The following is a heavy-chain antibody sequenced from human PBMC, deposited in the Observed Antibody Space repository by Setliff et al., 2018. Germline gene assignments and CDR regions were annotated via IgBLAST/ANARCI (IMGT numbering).Heavy chain of an antibody. CDR1: GFTFSKYW. D-gene: IGHD2-2*01. J-gene: IGHJ4*02. Sequence: GGSLRLSCAASGFTFSKYWMHWVRQAPGKGLVWVSYIKSDGSNTHYADSVEGRFTISRDNAKNTLYLQMNSLRAEDTAVYYCARGGCSATSCLDYWGQGILVTVSS. CDR2: IKSDGSNT. V-gene: IGHV3-74*01. CDR3: ARGGCSATSCLDY.